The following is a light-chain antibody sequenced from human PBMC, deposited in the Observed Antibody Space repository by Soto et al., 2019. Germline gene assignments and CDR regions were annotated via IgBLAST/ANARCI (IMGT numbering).Light chain of an antibody. CDR2: SNN. CDR3: ATWDDSLSGVV. J-gene: IGLJ2*01. Sequence: QSVLTQPPSASGTPGQRVTISCSGSTSNIGSNAVNWYQQLPGTAPKLLIYSNNQRPSGVPDRFSGSKSGTSASLASSGLQSEDEADYSCATWDDSLSGVVFGGGTKLTVL. V-gene: IGLV1-44*01. CDR1: TSNIGSNA.